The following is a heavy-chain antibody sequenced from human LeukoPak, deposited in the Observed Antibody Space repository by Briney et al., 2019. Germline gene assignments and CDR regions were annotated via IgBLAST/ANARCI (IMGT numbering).Heavy chain of an antibody. Sequence: PAGSLRLSCAASGFTFSDYYMIWIRQAPGKGLEWVSYISSSGSTIYYAYSVKGRVTISRYTAKNYLYLQMNSLRAGDTAVYYCARDHRYNWDYDGFGIWGQGTMVTVSS. V-gene: IGHV3-11*04. CDR2: ISSSGSTI. CDR3: ARDHRYNWDYDGFGI. D-gene: IGHD1-7*01. CDR1: GFTFSDYY. J-gene: IGHJ3*02.